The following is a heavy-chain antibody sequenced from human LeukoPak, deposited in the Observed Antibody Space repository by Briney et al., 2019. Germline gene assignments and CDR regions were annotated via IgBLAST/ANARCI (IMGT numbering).Heavy chain of an antibody. CDR1: GFTVSSHY. V-gene: IGHV3-53*05. CDR2: IYDGGST. Sequence: GGSLRLSCAASGFTVSSHYMTWVRQAPGKGLEWVSVIYDGGSTYYADSVKGRFTISRDNAKNSMYLQMNSLRTEDTALYYCAIIVDKGAFDIWGQGTMVTVSS. J-gene: IGHJ3*02. D-gene: IGHD5-12*01. CDR3: AIIVDKGAFDI.